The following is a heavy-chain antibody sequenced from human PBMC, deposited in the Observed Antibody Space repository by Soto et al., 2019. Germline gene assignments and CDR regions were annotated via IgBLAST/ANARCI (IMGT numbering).Heavy chain of an antibody. CDR3: ARQIYDSDTGPNFQYYFDS. CDR2: IDPSDSQT. CDR1: GYSFAGYW. Sequence: PGESLKIACNGSGYSFAGYWIAWVRQKPWKGLEWMGRIDPSDSQTYYSPSFRGHVTISVTKSITTVFLQWSSLRASDTAMYYCARQIYDSDTGPNFQYYFDSWGQGTLVTVSS. D-gene: IGHD3-22*01. V-gene: IGHV5-10-1*01. J-gene: IGHJ4*02.